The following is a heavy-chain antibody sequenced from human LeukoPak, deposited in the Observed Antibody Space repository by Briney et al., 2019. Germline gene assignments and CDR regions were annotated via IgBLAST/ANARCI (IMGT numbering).Heavy chain of an antibody. V-gene: IGHV4-59*08. J-gene: IGHJ3*02. CDR3: ARRNDFDI. Sequence: KPPETLSLTCTVSGGSISGDHWNWIRQPPGKGLEWIGNIYYSGNTNYNPSLKSRVTISVDTSKNQFSLKLSSVTAADTAVYYCARRNDFDIWGQGTMVTVSS. CDR1: GGSISGDH. CDR2: IYYSGNT.